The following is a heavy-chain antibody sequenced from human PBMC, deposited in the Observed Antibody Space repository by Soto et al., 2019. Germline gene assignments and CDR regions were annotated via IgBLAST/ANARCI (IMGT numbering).Heavy chain of an antibody. D-gene: IGHD6-13*01. J-gene: IGHJ4*02. CDR1: GGTFNSYT. V-gene: IGHV1-69*02. CDR3: ARGYSSSWFRFDY. CDR2: IIPILGIA. Sequence: QVQLVQSGAEVKKPGSSVKVSCKASGGTFNSYTISWVRQTPGQGLEWMGRIIPILGIANYAQKFQDRVTITADKSTSTAYMELSSLRSEDTAVYYCARGYSSSWFRFDYWGQGTLVTVSS.